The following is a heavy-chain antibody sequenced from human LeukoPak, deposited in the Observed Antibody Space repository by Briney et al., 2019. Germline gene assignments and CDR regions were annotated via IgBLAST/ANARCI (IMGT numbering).Heavy chain of an antibody. Sequence: SQTLSLTCVISGDSVSSNRSAWNWIRQSPSRGLEWLGRTYYRSRWYNDYALSVKSRITINPDTSKNRFSLQLNSVTAEDTAVYYCARGGYSSSWSFDYWGQGSLVTVSS. CDR2: TYYRSRWYN. D-gene: IGHD6-13*01. CDR3: ARGGYSSSWSFDY. J-gene: IGHJ4*02. CDR1: GDSVSSNRSA. V-gene: IGHV6-1*01.